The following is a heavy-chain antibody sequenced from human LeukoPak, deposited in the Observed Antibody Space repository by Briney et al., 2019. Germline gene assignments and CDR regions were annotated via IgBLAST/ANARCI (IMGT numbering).Heavy chain of an antibody. CDR3: ARGGRYDILTGYPQFDY. J-gene: IGHJ4*02. Sequence: SETLSLTCTVSGGSISSYYWSWIRQPPGKGLEWIGYIYYSGSTNYNPSLKSRVTISVDTSKNQFSLKLSSVTAVDTAVYYCARGGRYDILTGYPQFDYWGQGTLVTVSS. CDR1: GGSISSYY. D-gene: IGHD3-9*01. CDR2: IYYSGST. V-gene: IGHV4-59*01.